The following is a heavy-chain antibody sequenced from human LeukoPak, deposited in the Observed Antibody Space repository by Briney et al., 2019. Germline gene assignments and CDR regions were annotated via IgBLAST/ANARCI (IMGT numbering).Heavy chain of an antibody. V-gene: IGHV4-59*01. J-gene: IGHJ4*02. D-gene: IGHD6-13*01. CDR1: GGSISSYY. CDR3: ARAAAAGISSYFDY. CDR2: IYYSGST. Sequence: PSETLSLTCTVSGGSISSYYWSWIRQPPGKGLEWIGYIYYSGSTNYNPSLKSRVTISVDTSKNQFSLKLSSVTAAGTAVYYCARAAAAGISSYFDYWGQGTLVTVSS.